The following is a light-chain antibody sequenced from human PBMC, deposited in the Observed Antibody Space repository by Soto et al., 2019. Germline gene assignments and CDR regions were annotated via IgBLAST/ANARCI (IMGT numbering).Light chain of an antibody. CDR2: GVS. CDR3: CSYAGYDTLL. CDR1: TSDIGAYNY. Sequence: QSVLTQPRSVSGSPGQSVTISCTGTTSDIGAYNYVSWYQQHPGKAPKLIIYGVSKRHSGVPERFSGSKSDSTASLTTSGLQDEDEADYYCCSYAGYDTLLFGGGTKLTVL. J-gene: IGLJ2*01. V-gene: IGLV2-11*01.